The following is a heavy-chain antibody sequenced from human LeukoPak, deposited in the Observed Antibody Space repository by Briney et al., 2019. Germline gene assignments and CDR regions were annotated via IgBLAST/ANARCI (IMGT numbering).Heavy chain of an antibody. Sequence: GGSLRLSCATSGFTFNSYAMSWVRQAPGKGLEWVSGVSGSGGDTDYADSVKGRFSISRDNSRNTLYLQMNSLRSEDTAVYYCAKDAMATVTYFDYWGQGSLVTVSS. CDR1: GFTFNSYA. D-gene: IGHD4-17*01. V-gene: IGHV3-23*01. CDR2: VSGSGGDT. CDR3: AKDAMATVTYFDY. J-gene: IGHJ4*02.